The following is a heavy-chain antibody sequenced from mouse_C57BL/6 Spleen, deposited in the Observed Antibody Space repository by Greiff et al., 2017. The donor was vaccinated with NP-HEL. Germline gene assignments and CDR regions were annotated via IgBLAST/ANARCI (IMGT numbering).Heavy chain of an antibody. D-gene: IGHD1-1*01. CDR2: IDPSDSYT. CDR1: GYTFTSYW. J-gene: IGHJ1*03. CDR3: ARRGGSYWYFDV. V-gene: IGHV1-69*01. Sequence: QVQLNQPGAELVMPGASVKLSCKASGYTFTSYWMHWVKQRPGQGLEWIGEIDPSDSYTNYNQKFKGKSTLTVDKSSSTAYMQLSSLTSEDSAVYYCARRGGSYWYFDVWGTGTTVTVSS.